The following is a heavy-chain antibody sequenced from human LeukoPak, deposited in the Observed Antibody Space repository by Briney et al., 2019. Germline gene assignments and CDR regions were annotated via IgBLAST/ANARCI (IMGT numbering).Heavy chain of an antibody. V-gene: IGHV4-61*02. Sequence: SQTLSLTCTVSGASINSDNYWSWIRQPAGKGLEWIGRIYTTGSTNYNPSLNSQVSISVDTSKNQFSLKLSSVTAADTAVYYCANGTNWFDPWGQGTLVTVSS. CDR1: GASINSDNY. CDR2: IYTTGST. J-gene: IGHJ5*02. D-gene: IGHD1-14*01. CDR3: ANGTNWFDP.